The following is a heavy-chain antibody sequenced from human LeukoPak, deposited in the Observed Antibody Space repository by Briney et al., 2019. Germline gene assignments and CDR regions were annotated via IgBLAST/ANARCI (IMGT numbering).Heavy chain of an antibody. D-gene: IGHD3-22*01. CDR3: THREVYGSSGYLSDY. V-gene: IGHV3-15*01. J-gene: IGHJ4*02. CDR2: IKSKTDGGTT. Sequence: GGSLRLSCAASGFTFSNAWMSWVRQAPGKGLEWVGRIKSKTDGGTTDYAAPVKGRFTISRDDSKNTLYLQMNSLKTEDTAVYYCTHREVYGSSGYLSDYWGQGTLVTVSS. CDR1: GFTFSNAW.